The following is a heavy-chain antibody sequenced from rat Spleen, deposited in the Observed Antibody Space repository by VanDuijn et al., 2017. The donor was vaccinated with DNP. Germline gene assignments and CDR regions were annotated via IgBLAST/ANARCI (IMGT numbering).Heavy chain of an antibody. Sequence: EVQLVESGGGLVQPGRSLKLSCAASGFTFSDYYMAWVRQAPTKGLEWVAYIRYDGGSTYYGDSVKGRFTISRDNAEDTVYLQMDSLRSEDTATYYCAKPASYGGYWFAYWGQGTLVTVSS. V-gene: IGHV5-20*01. D-gene: IGHD1-11*01. CDR3: AKPASYGGYWFAY. J-gene: IGHJ3*01. CDR1: GFTFSDYY. CDR2: IRYDGGST.